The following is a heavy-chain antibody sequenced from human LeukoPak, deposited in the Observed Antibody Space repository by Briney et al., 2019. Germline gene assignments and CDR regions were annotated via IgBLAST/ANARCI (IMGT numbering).Heavy chain of an antibody. CDR3: ARGGSSGERLYDF. CDR2: INPNGGST. D-gene: IGHD3-10*01. CDR1: GYTFTSYY. Sequence: ASVKVSCKASGYTFTSYYMHWVRQAPGQGLEWMGLINPNGGSTSYAQKFQGRVTVTRDTSTSTVYMELSSLRSEDTAVYYCARGGSSGERLYDFWGQGTLVTVSS. J-gene: IGHJ4*02. V-gene: IGHV1-46*01.